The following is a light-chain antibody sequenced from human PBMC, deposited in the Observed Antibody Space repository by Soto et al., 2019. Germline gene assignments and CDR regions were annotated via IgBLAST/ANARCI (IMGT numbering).Light chain of an antibody. Sequence: VVTQPPSVSGTPGQWVTISCSGSSSNIGSNYVYWYHQLPGTAPKLLIYRNDQRPSGVPDRFSGSKSGTSASLVISGLRSEDEAPYYCAAWDNSLSGMIFGGGTKLTV. CDR3: AAWDNSLSGMI. CDR2: RND. V-gene: IGLV1-47*01. J-gene: IGLJ2*01. CDR1: SSNIGSNY.